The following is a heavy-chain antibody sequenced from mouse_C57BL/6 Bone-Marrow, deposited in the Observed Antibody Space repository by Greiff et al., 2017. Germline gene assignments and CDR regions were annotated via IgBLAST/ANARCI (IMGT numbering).Heavy chain of an antibody. CDR1: GYAFSSSG. D-gene: IGHD1-2*01. CDR2: IYPGDGDT. CDR3: ARSLRGD. V-gene: IGHV1-82*01. Sequence: QVQLQQSGPELVKPGASVKISCKASGYAFSSSGMNWVKQSPGKGLEWIGRIYPGDGDTNYNGKFKGKATLTADKSSSTACMQLSSLTSEDSAVYFCARSLRGDWGQRTIVTVSA. J-gene: IGHJ3*01.